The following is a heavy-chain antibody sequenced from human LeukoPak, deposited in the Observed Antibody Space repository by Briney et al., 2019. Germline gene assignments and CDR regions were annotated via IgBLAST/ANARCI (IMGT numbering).Heavy chain of an antibody. V-gene: IGHV3-30*02. CDR2: IRYDGSNK. CDR1: GFTFSSYA. CDR3: ATDFYSSSRYYY. J-gene: IGHJ4*02. D-gene: IGHD6-13*01. Sequence: GGSLRLSCAASGFTFSSYAMSWVRQAPGKGLEWVAFIRYDGSNKYYADSVKGRFTISRDNSKNTLYLQMNSLRAEDTAVYYCATDFYSSSRYYYWGQGTLVTVSS.